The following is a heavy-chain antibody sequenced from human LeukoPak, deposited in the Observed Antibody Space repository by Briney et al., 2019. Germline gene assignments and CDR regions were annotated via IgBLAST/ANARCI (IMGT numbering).Heavy chain of an antibody. CDR2: IYYSGST. D-gene: IGHD4-23*01. CDR1: GGSISSSSYY. Sequence: SETLSLTCTVSGGSISSSSYYWGWIRQPPGKGLEWIGSIYYSGSTYYNPSLKSRVTISVDTSKNQFSLKLSSVTAADTAVYYCATLTGGDDAFDIWGQGTMGTVSS. V-gene: IGHV4-39*01. J-gene: IGHJ3*02. CDR3: ATLTGGDDAFDI.